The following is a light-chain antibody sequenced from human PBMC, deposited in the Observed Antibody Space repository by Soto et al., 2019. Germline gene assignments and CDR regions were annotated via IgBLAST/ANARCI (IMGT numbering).Light chain of an antibody. CDR3: QQSYSTPRP. Sequence: IQMTQSPSSLSASVVYRVAITFRASQSISSYLNWYQQKPGKAPKLLIYAASSLQSGVPSRFSGSGSGTDFTLTISSLQPEDFATYYCQQSYSTPRPFGQGTMVAIK. CDR1: QSISSY. J-gene: IGKJ1*01. CDR2: AAS. V-gene: IGKV1-39*01.